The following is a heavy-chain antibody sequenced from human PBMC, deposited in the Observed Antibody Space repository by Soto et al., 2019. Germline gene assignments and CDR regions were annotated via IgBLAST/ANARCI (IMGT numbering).Heavy chain of an antibody. V-gene: IGHV3-30-3*01. CDR3: ARDLGAGYCSSTSCFHYYYGMDV. CDR2: ISYDGSNK. CDR1: GFTFSSYA. Sequence: PGGSLRLSCAASGFTFSSYAMHWVRQAPGKGLEWVAVISYDGSNKYYADSVKGRFTISRDNSKNTLYLQMNSLRAEDTAVYYCARDLGAGYCSSTSCFHYYYGMDVWGQGTTVTVSS. J-gene: IGHJ6*02. D-gene: IGHD2-2*01.